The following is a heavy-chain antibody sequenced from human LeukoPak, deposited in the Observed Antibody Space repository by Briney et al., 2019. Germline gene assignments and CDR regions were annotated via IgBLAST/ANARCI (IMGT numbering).Heavy chain of an antibody. D-gene: IGHD5-18*01. CDR3: ARVDSWDTAMVTLDY. V-gene: IGHV1-69*05. J-gene: IGHJ4*02. CDR1: GGTFSSDA. Sequence: SVKVSCKASGGTFSSDAINWVRQAPGQRLEWMGRIIPIFGTANYAQKFQGRVTITTDESTSTAYMELSSLRSEDTAVYYCARVDSWDTAMVTLDYWGQGTLVTVSS. CDR2: IIPIFGTA.